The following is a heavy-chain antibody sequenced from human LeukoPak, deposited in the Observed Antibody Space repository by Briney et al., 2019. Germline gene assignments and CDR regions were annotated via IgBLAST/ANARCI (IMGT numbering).Heavy chain of an antibody. V-gene: IGHV1-8*01. D-gene: IGHD1-1*01. J-gene: IGHJ3*02. CDR3: ATPPIEAGQLWSKDAFDI. CDR2: TNFDSGDT. Sequence: ASVKVSCKPSGYSFNTYDINSVRQASGHGLEYMGRTNFDSGDTTYAPTLQGRVTITRNPSIRTPYRESNRPKHAEPPIYYCATPPIEAGQLWSKDAFDIWGQGTMVTVSS. CDR1: GYSFNTYD.